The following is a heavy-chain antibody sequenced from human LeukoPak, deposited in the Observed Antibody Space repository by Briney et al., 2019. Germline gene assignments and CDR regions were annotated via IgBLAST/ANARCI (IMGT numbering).Heavy chain of an antibody. Sequence: GRSLRLSCAASGFTFSSYAMHWVRQAPGKGLEWVAVISYDGSNKYYADSVKGRFTISRDNSKNTLYLQMNSLRAEDTAVYYCARAGGYCSSTSCYSRWFDPWGQGTLVTVSS. CDR3: ARAGGYCSSTSCYSRWFDP. CDR1: GFTFSSYA. J-gene: IGHJ5*02. CDR2: ISYDGSNK. V-gene: IGHV3-30-3*01. D-gene: IGHD2-2*01.